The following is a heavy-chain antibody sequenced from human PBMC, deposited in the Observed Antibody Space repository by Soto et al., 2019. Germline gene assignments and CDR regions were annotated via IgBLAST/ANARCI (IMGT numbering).Heavy chain of an antibody. V-gene: IGHV1-2*02. J-gene: IGHJ5*02. D-gene: IGHD3-10*01. Sequence: ASVRVSCKASGYTFTGYYMHWVRQAPGQGLEWMGWINPNSGGTNYAQKFQGRVTMTRDTSISTAYMELNSLRVEDTAIYYCAGQRSPEGWFDPWGQGTLVTVSS. CDR3: AGQRSPEGWFDP. CDR1: GYTFTGYY. CDR2: INPNSGGT.